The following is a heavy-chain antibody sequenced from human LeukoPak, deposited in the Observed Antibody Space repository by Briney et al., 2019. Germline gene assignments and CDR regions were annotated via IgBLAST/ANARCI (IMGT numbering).Heavy chain of an antibody. Sequence: GGTLRLSCAASGVTFSTYSRNWVRQAPGKGLEWVSAIAPSSDYIYYPGSLRGRFTISRDNAKISLYLHMTSLRPDDTAVSYCARGRSITILRGVAISDGFDIWGQGTKATVS. V-gene: IGHV3-21*06. CDR1: GVTFSTYS. CDR3: ARGRSITILRGVAISDGFDI. J-gene: IGHJ3*02. D-gene: IGHD3-10*01. CDR2: IAPSSDYI.